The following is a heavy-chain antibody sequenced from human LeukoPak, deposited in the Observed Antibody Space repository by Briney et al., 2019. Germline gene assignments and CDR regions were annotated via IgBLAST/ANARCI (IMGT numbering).Heavy chain of an antibody. J-gene: IGHJ4*02. D-gene: IGHD3-10*01. CDR1: GFTFSSNY. CDR3: VRERFGAIVEN. Sequence: GGSLRLSCAASGFTFSSNYMNWVRRPPGKGLEWVSTVYGGGNTAYTDSVKGRFTISRDTSKNTLLLQMNSLRAEDTAVYFCVRERFGAIVENWGQGALVIVSS. CDR2: VYGGGNT. V-gene: IGHV3-53*01.